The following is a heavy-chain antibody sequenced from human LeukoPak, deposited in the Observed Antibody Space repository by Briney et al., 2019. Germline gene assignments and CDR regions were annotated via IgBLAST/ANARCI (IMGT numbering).Heavy chain of an antibody. CDR2: IIHSGST. D-gene: IGHD2-15*01. Sequence: SETLSLTCAVYGGSFSGYYWSWIRQPPGKGLEWIGEIIHSGSTNYNPSPKRRVTISVGTSKNQFSLKLSSVTAADTAVYYCSRGSAPTRYFDYWGQGTLVTVSS. CDR3: SRGSAPTRYFDY. J-gene: IGHJ4*02. V-gene: IGHV4-34*01. CDR1: GGSFSGYY.